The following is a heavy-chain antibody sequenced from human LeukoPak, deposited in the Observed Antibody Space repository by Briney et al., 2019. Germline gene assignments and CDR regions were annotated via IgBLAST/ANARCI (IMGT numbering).Heavy chain of an antibody. Sequence: GGSLRLSCAASGFTFSIYSMTWVRQAPGKGLEWVSIIYGRGNTYYADSVKGRFTISRDNSKNTLYVQMNSLRAEDTAVYYCARMSQGAFDIWGQGTVVTVSS. CDR3: ARMSQGAFDI. J-gene: IGHJ3*02. CDR2: IYGRGNT. V-gene: IGHV3-53*01. CDR1: GFTFSIYS.